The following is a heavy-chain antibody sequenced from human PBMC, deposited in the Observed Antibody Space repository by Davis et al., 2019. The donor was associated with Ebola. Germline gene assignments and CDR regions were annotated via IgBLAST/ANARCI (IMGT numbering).Heavy chain of an antibody. J-gene: IGHJ6*02. Sequence: GESLKISCAASGFIFSNYGVNWVRQAPGKGLEWVAFISYDGSKKYYADSVRGRFTISRDNSKNTLYLQMNSLRAEDTAVYYCAKDLGEWLRYIYYYYYGMDVWGQGTTVTVSS. CDR3: AKDLGEWLRYIYYYYYGMDV. CDR1: GFIFSNYG. CDR2: ISYDGSKK. V-gene: IGHV3-30*18. D-gene: IGHD5-12*01.